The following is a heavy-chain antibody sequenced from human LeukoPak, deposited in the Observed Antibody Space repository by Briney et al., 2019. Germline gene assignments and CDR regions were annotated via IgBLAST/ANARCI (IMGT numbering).Heavy chain of an antibody. CDR1: GGSFSGYY. V-gene: IGHV4-59*01. CDR2: IYYSGST. Sequence: PSETLSLTCAVYGGSFSGYYWSWIRQPPGKGLEWIGYIYYSGSTNYNPSLKSRVTISVDTSKNQFSLKLSSVTAADTAVYYCARFDVYDSSGYLSAFDIWGQGTMVTVSS. D-gene: IGHD3-22*01. J-gene: IGHJ3*02. CDR3: ARFDVYDSSGYLSAFDI.